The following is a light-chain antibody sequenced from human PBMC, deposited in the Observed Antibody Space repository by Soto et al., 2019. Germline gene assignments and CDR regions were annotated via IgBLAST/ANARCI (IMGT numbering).Light chain of an antibody. J-gene: IGLJ1*01. CDR3: SSFTSSYFYV. V-gene: IGLV2-14*01. CDR1: GSDVGGYNY. CDR2: GVS. Sequence: QSVLTQPASVSGSPGQSIAISCTGSGSDVGGYNYVSWYQQHPGKAPKLIIYGVSHRPSGVSPRFSASRSAYTASLTISGLQNEDEADYYCSSFTSSYFYVFGPGTKLTVL.